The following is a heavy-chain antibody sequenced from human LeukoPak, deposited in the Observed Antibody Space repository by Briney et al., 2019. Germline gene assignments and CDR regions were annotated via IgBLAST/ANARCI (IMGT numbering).Heavy chain of an antibody. D-gene: IGHD1-1*01. Sequence: PGGSLRLSCAASGFTFNYAWMSWVRQAPGKGLEWVSHINSDTNITPYTASVSGRFTISRDNAKNSLYLHVNSLRDEDTAVYYCVRDHDWSFDLWGQGALVTVSS. CDR1: GFTFNYAW. J-gene: IGHJ4*02. CDR2: INSDTNIT. V-gene: IGHV3-48*02. CDR3: VRDHDWSFDL.